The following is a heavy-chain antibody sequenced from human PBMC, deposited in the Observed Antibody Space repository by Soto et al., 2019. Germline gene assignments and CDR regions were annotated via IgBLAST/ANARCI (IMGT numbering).Heavy chain of an antibody. CDR1: GFTFSSYW. Sequence: GGSLRLSCAASGFTFSSYWMHWLRQAPEKGLMWVSRISTDGSSTNYADSVKGRFTVSRDNARNTLYMQMDSLRAEDAAVYYCARNKDGVDYWGQGTLVTVSS. J-gene: IGHJ4*02. V-gene: IGHV3-74*01. CDR3: ARNKDGVDY. CDR2: ISTDGSST.